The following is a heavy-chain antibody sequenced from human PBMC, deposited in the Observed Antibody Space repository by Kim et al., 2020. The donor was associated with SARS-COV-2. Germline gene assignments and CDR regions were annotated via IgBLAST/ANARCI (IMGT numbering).Heavy chain of an antibody. V-gene: IGHV1-18*01. Sequence: ASVKVSCKDSGYTFTSYGITWVRQAPGQGLEWMGWISAYNANTNYAQKFKGRVTMTTDTSTSTAYMELRSRISDDTAVYYCARDPRNIAAARSIDYWGQGTLVTVSS. CDR3: ARDPRNIAAARSIDY. CDR1: GYTFTSYG. J-gene: IGHJ4*02. CDR2: ISAYNANT. D-gene: IGHD6-13*01.